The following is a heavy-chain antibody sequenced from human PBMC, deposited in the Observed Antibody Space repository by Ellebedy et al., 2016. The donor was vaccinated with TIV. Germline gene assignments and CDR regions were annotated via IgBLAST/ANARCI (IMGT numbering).Heavy chain of an antibody. Sequence: MPSETLSLTCSVSGGSISTYYWSWIRRTPGKGLEWIGYIYYSGSANYSPSLKSRVTISIDTSKKQFSLRLNSVTAADTGVYYCATSPGSSTFDDWGQGALVTVSS. V-gene: IGHV4-59*08. D-gene: IGHD5-12*01. CDR1: GGSISTYY. J-gene: IGHJ4*02. CDR3: ATSPGSSTFDD. CDR2: IYYSGSA.